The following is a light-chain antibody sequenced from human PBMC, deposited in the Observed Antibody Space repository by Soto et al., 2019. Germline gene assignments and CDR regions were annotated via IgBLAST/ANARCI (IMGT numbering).Light chain of an antibody. CDR3: SSYTISTIAA. J-gene: IGLJ2*01. V-gene: IGLV2-14*01. CDR2: DVS. Sequence: QSVLTQPASVSGSPGQSITISCTGTSSDVGGYNYVSWYQQHPGKAPKLMIYDVSNRPSGVSNRFSGSKSGNTASLTISGLQAEDEVDYYCSSYTISTIAAFG. CDR1: SSDVGGYNY.